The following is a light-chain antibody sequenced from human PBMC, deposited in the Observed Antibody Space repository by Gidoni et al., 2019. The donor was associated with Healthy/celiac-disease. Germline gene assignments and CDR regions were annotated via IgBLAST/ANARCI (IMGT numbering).Light chain of an antibody. CDR1: QSISSW. CDR2: DAS. Sequence: ITESPSTLPGSVGDRVNITCRASQSISSWLAWYQQKPGKAPKLLIYDASSLESGVPSRFGVSGSGTEFTHTSSGLQADEVATQHCQQYNSYCRTFGGGTKVEIK. CDR3: QQYNSYCRT. V-gene: IGKV1-5*01. J-gene: IGKJ4*02.